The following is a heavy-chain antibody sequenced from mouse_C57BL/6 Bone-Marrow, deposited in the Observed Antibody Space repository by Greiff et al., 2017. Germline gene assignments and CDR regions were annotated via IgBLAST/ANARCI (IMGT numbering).Heavy chain of an antibody. CDR1: GYTFTSYG. CDR2: IYPRSGNT. J-gene: IGHJ3*01. V-gene: IGHV1-81*01. D-gene: IGHD2-3*01. CDR3: ARRSIYDGLSY. Sequence: QVQLQQSGAELARPGASVKLSCKASGYTFTSYGISWVKQRTGQGLEWIGEIYPRSGNTYYTEKVKGKATLTADKSSSTAYMELRSLPSEDSAFYFCARRSIYDGLSYWGQGTLVTVSA.